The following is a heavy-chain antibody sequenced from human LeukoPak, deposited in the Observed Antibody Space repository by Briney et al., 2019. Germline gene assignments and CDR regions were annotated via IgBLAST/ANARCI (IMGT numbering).Heavy chain of an antibody. CDR1: RYTFTGYY. CDR3: ARAGIAVAEGNAFDI. J-gene: IGHJ3*02. CDR2: INPNSGVT. Sequence: ASVKVSCKASRYTFTGYYMHWVRQAPGQGLEWMGWINPNSGVTDYAQNFQGRVTMTRDTSISTAYMELSRLRSDDTAVYYCARAGIAVAEGNAFDIWGQGTMVTVSS. V-gene: IGHV1-2*02. D-gene: IGHD6-19*01.